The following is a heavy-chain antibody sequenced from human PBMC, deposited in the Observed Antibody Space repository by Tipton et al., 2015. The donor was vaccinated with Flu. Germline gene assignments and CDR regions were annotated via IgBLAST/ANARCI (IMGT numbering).Heavy chain of an antibody. V-gene: IGHV3-21*01. CDR3: ARDSHLTGYYGIDYYGMDV. Sequence: SLRLSCAASGFTFSSYNMNWVRQAPGKGLEWVSSLDTTSDNIYYADSVKGRFTISRDNAENSLYLQMNSLRAEDTAVYYCARDSHLTGYYGIDYYGMDVWGQGTTVTVSS. CDR1: GFTFSSYN. D-gene: IGHD3-9*01. CDR2: LDTTSDNI. J-gene: IGHJ6*02.